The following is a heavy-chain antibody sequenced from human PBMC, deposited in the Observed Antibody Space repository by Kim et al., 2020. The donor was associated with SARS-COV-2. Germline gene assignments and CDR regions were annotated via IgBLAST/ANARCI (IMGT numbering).Heavy chain of an antibody. CDR2: T. Sequence: TDYAAPVKGRFTISRDDSKNTLYLQMNSLKTEDTAVYYCTTWIVVEDIDYWGQGTLVTVSS. J-gene: IGHJ4*02. CDR3: TTWIVVEDIDY. V-gene: IGHV3-15*01. D-gene: IGHD2-15*01.